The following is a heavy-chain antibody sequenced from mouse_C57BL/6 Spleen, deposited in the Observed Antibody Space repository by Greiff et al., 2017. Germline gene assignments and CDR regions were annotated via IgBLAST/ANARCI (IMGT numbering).Heavy chain of an antibody. CDR1: GYAFTNYL. J-gene: IGHJ2*01. CDR3: ARAAVPYFDY. D-gene: IGHD1-1*01. V-gene: IGHV1-54*01. CDR2: ITPGSGGT. Sequence: VQLQESGAALVRPGTSVKVSCKASGYAFTNYLLEWVKQRPGQGLEWIGVITPGSGGTNYNEKFKGKATLTADKATSTAYMQLSSLTSEDTAVYFCARAAVPYFDYWGQGTTLTVSS.